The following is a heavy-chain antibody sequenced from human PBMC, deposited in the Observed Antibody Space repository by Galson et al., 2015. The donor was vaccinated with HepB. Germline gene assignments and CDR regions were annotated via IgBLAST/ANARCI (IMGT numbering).Heavy chain of an antibody. V-gene: IGHV3-23*01. CDR2: ISGSGGST. D-gene: IGHD5-18*01. CDR1: GFTFSSYA. Sequence: SLRLSCAASGFTFSSYAMSWVRQAPGKGLEWVSAISGSGGSTYYADSVKGRFTISRDNAKNSLYLQMNSLRAEDTAVYYCARGAPVTIYYYGMDVWGQGTTVTVSS. CDR3: ARGAPVTIYYYGMDV. J-gene: IGHJ6*02.